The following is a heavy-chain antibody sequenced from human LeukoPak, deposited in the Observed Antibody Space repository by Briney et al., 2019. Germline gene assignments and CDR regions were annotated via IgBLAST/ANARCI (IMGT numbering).Heavy chain of an antibody. D-gene: IGHD3-9*01. CDR3: ARGRGYYDILTGYYFDAFDI. Sequence: SETLSLTCTVSGGSISSSFYYWSWIRQHPGKGLEWIGYIYYSGSTYYNPSPKSRVTISVDTSKNQFSLKLSSVTAADTAVYYCARGRGYYDILTGYYFDAFDIWGQGTMVTVSS. CDR1: GGSISSSFYY. V-gene: IGHV4-31*03. J-gene: IGHJ3*02. CDR2: IYYSGST.